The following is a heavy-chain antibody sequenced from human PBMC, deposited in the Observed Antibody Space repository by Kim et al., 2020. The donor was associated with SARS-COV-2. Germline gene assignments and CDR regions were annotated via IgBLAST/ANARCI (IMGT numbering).Heavy chain of an antibody. J-gene: IGHJ4*02. CDR1: GFTVSDKY. V-gene: IGHV3-53*04. CDR2: IYSGGDT. D-gene: IGHD3-22*01. CDR3: ATDYYDSRGYPSSFDC. Sequence: GGSLRLSCAVSGFTVSDKYMSWVRQAPGKGLEWVSVIYSGGDTYYADSVKGRFTISRHNYKNALYLQMNSLRAEDTAVYYCATDYYDSRGYPSSFDCWGQGTLVTVSA.